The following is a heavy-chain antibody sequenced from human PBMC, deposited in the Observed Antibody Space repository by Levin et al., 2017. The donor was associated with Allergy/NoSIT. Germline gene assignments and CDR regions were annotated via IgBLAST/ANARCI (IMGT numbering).Heavy chain of an antibody. D-gene: IGHD3-10*01. CDR3: ARVPMVRGAPSTYYFDY. CDR1: GDSVSSNSAA. J-gene: IGHJ4*02. V-gene: IGHV6-1*01. Sequence: SETLSLTCAISGDSVSSNSAAWNWIRQSPSRGLEWLGRTYYRSKWYNDYAVSVKSRITINPDTSKNQFSLQLNSVTPEDTAVYYCARVPMVRGAPSTYYFDYWGQGTLVTVSS. CDR2: TYYRSKWYN.